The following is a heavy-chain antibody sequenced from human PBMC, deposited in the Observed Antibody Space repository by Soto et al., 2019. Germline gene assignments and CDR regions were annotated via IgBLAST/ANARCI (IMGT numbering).Heavy chain of an antibody. V-gene: IGHV3-23*01. CDR3: AKDSLGCSSTSCYTSWFDP. J-gene: IGHJ5*02. D-gene: IGHD2-2*02. CDR1: GFTFGSYA. CDR2: ISGSGGST. Sequence: PGGSLRLSCAASGFTFGSYAMSWVRQAPGKGLEWVSAISGSGGSTYYADSVKGRFTISRDNSKNTLYLQMNSLRAEDTDVYYCAKDSLGCSSTSCYTSWFDPWGQGTLVTVSS.